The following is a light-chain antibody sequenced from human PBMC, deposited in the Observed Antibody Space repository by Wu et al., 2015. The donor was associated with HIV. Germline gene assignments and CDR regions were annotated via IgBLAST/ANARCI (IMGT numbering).Light chain of an antibody. CDR3: QQYGSSSIT. CDR1: QSVRYNY. CDR2: AAS. Sequence: EIVLTQSPGTLSLSPGERATLSCRASQSVRYNYLAWYQQKLGQAPRLLIYAASNRAPGIPDRFSGSGSGTDFTLTISRLEPEDFALYYCQQYGSSSITFGQXTRLEIK. V-gene: IGKV3-20*01. J-gene: IGKJ5*01.